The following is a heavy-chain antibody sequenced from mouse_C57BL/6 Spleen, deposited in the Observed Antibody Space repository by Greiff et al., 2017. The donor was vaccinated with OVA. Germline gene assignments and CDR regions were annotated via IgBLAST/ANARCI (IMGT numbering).Heavy chain of an antibody. CDR1: GFTFSDYG. CDR3: ARPLYGNYEAMDY. V-gene: IGHV5-17*01. J-gene: IGHJ4*01. D-gene: IGHD2-1*01. Sequence: EVQVVESGGGLVKPGGSLKLSCAASGFTFSDYGMHWVRQAPEKGLEWVAYISSGSSTIYYADTVKGRFTITRDNAKNTLFLQMTSLRSEDTAMYYCARPLYGNYEAMDYWGQGTSVTVSS. CDR2: ISSGSSTI.